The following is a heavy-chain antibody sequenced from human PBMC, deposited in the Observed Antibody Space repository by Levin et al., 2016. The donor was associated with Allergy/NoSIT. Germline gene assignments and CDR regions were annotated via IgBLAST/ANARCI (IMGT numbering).Heavy chain of an antibody. J-gene: IGHJ4*02. CDR3: ARGLDIIEVSPFDF. Sequence: WVRQAPGQGLKWMGRIMPTVGLANYEQKFQGRVTITADKSTNTIYMELSSLTYEDTAVYYCARGLDIIEVSPFDFWGQGTLVTVSS. CDR2: IMPTVGLA. V-gene: IGHV1-69*04. D-gene: IGHD5-12*01.